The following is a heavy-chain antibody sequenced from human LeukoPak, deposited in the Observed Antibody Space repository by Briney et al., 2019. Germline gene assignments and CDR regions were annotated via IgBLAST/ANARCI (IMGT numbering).Heavy chain of an antibody. CDR1: GYTFTGYH. V-gene: IGHV1-2*02. J-gene: IGHJ4*02. Sequence: ASVKVSCKASGYTFTGYHIHWVRQAPGQGREWMGWINPNSGGTKIAQEFQGRVTMTRDTSISTAYMELSSLTSDDTAVYYCARDPSTSYYFDSCGQGTLVTVSS. CDR3: ARDPSTSYYFDS. CDR2: INPNSGGT. D-gene: IGHD6-6*01.